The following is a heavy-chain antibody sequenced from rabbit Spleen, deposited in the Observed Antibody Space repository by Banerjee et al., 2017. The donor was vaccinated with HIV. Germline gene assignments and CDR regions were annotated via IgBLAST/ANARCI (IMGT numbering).Heavy chain of an antibody. CDR1: GFSFSSNYW. CDR2: IYTSSGIT. J-gene: IGHJ6*01. CDR3: ARDTASSFSSYGMDL. V-gene: IGHV1S40*01. Sequence: QSLEESGGDLVEPGTSLTLTCTASGFSFSSNYWMCWVRQAPGKGLELIACIYTSSGITWYASWAKGRFTISKASSTTVTLQMTSLTGADTATYFCARDTASSFSSYGMDLWGQGTLVTVS. D-gene: IGHD8-1*01.